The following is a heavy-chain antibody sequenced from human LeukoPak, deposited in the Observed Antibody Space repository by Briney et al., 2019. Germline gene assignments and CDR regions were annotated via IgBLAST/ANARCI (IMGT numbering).Heavy chain of an antibody. CDR1: VGSISSSSYY. Sequence: SETLSLTCTVSVGSISSSSYYWGWVRQPAGKGLEWIGRIYTSGSTNYNPSLKSRVTMSVDTSKNQFSPKLSSVTAADTAVYYCARSTLGWFDPWGQGTLVTVSS. V-gene: IGHV4-61*02. D-gene: IGHD3-16*01. CDR3: ARSTLGWFDP. CDR2: IYTSGST. J-gene: IGHJ5*02.